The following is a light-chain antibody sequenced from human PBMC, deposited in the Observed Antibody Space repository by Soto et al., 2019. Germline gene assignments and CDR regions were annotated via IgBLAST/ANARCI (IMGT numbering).Light chain of an antibody. CDR1: QGISSW. Sequence: DIQMTQSPSSVSASVGDRVTITCRASQGISSWLAWYQQKPGKAPKLLIYATSSLQSGVPPRFSGSISGTDFTLTISSLQPEDYAVYFCQLRSDWPPTYTFGQGTKLE. CDR2: ATS. V-gene: IGKV1D-12*01. J-gene: IGKJ2*01. CDR3: QLRSDWPPTYT.